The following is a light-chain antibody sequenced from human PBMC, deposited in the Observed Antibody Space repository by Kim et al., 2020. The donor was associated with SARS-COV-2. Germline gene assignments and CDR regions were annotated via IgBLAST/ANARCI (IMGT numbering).Light chain of an antibody. Sequence: SPVESATLSCGASQSVRSSSLAWYQQKAGQAPRLLIYAASSRATGIPDRFSGSGSGTDFTLTISRLEPEDFAVYCCQQYGSSPPTFGQGTKVDIK. CDR2: AAS. CDR1: QSVRSSS. CDR3: QQYGSSPPT. J-gene: IGKJ1*01. V-gene: IGKV3-20*01.